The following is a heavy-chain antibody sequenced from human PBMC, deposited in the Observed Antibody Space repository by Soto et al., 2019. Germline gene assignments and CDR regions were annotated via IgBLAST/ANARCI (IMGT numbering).Heavy chain of an antibody. V-gene: IGHV3-30*18. CDR2: ISYGGTNK. CDR1: GFTFSNYG. D-gene: IGHD3-10*01. Sequence: QVQLVESGGGVVQPGRSLRLSCAASGFTFSNYGMHWVRQAPGKGLEWVAVISYGGTNKDYADSVKGRFTVSRDNSKNTLYLQMNSLRVEYTAAYYCAKSNRGSPPVWGQGTTVTVSS. CDR3: AKSNRGSPPV. J-gene: IGHJ6*02.